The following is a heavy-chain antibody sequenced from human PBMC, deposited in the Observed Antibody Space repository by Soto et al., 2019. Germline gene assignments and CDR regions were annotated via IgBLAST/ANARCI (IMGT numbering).Heavy chain of an antibody. CDR2: IYYSGST. CDR1: GGSISSYY. V-gene: IGHV4-59*01. Sequence: KPSETLSLTCTVPGGSISSYYWSWIRQPPGKGLEWIGYIYYSGSTNYNPSLKSRVTISVDTSKNQFSLKLSSVTAAYTAVYYCARGDSSSWGYYYYYGMDVWGQGTTVTVSS. D-gene: IGHD6-13*01. J-gene: IGHJ6*02. CDR3: ARGDSSSWGYYYYYGMDV.